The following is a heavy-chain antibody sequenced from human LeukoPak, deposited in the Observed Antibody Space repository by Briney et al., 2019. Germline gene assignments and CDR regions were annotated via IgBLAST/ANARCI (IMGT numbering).Heavy chain of an antibody. CDR3: TTDPAPDSISYDYQDESDV. V-gene: IGHV3-15*01. CDR2: IKRKTGGGTT. D-gene: IGHD5-12*01. CDR1: GFTFNNAW. J-gene: IGHJ6*03. Sequence: GGSLRLSCAASGFTFNNAWMSWVRQAPGKGLEWVGRIKRKTGGGTTDYAAPVKGRFTISRDDSKNTLYLQMNSLKTEDTAVYYCTTDPAPDSISYDYQDESDVWGNGTTVTVSS.